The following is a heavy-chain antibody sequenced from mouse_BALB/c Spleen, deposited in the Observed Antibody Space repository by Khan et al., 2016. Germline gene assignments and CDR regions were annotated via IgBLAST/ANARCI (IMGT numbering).Heavy chain of an antibody. CDR2: IRNKANGYTT. CDR1: GFTFTDYY. D-gene: IGHD2-14*01. Sequence: EVELVESGGGLVQPGGSLRLSCATSGFTFTDYYMSWVRQPPGKALEWLGFIRNKANGYTTEYTASVKGRFTISRDNSQSILYLQMNTLRAEDSATYYCARDKYRYDEERFAYWGQGTLVTVSA. CDR3: ARDKYRYDEERFAY. V-gene: IGHV7-3*02. J-gene: IGHJ3*01.